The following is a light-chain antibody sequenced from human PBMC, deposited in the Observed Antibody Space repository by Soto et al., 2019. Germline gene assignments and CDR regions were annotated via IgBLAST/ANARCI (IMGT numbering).Light chain of an antibody. J-gene: IGKJ2*01. CDR1: QSVNGNY. CDR2: GAS. CDR3: QQYGSSFRYT. V-gene: IGKV3-20*01. Sequence: EIVLTQSPGTLSLSPGERATLSCRASQSVNGNYLTWYQQKPGQAPRLLIYGASTRATGTPDRFSGSGSGTVFTLTISRLETEDFAVYYCQQYGSSFRYTFGQGTKLEIK.